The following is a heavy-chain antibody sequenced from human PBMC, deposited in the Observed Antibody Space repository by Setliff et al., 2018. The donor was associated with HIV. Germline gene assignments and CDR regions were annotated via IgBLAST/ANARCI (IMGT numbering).Heavy chain of an antibody. V-gene: IGHV4-39*01. CDR2: IYYSGST. Sequence: PSETLSLTCTVSGGSISSSSYYWGRIRQPPGKGLEWIGSIYYSGSTCYNPSLKSRVTIIADMSKNQFSLKLSSVTAADTAVYYCARRNQLLSHRGTAFDYWGQGTLVTVSS. D-gene: IGHD2-2*01. J-gene: IGHJ4*02. CDR3: ARRNQLLSHRGTAFDY. CDR1: GGSISSSSYY.